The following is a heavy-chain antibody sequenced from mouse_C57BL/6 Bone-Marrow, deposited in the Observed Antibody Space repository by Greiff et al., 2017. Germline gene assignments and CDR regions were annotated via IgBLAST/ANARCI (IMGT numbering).Heavy chain of an antibody. CDR3: AREDDGYYPDY. CDR2: IDPSDSYT. J-gene: IGHJ2*01. CDR1: GYTFTSYW. V-gene: IGHV1-69*01. Sequence: VQLQQPGAELVMPGASVKLSCKASGYTFTSYWMHWVKQRPGQGLEWIGEIDPSDSYTNYNQKFKGKSTLTVDKSSSTAYMQLSSLTSEDSAVYYCAREDDGYYPDYWGQGTTLPVSS. D-gene: IGHD2-3*01.